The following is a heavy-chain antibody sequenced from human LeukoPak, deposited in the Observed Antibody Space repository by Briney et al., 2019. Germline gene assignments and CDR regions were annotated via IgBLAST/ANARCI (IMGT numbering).Heavy chain of an antibody. V-gene: IGHV4-59*11. D-gene: IGHD2-15*01. CDR2: ISNSGST. CDR3: GRDALVGYLSFYYMGV. Sequence: TSETLSLTCTVSGGPIISHYWTWIRQSPVKGLEWIGDISNSGSTSYNPSLKSRVTISIDTSKNQFSLKLSSVTAADTAVYYCGRDALVGYLSFYYMGVWGKGTTVTVSS. CDR1: GGPIISHY. J-gene: IGHJ6*03.